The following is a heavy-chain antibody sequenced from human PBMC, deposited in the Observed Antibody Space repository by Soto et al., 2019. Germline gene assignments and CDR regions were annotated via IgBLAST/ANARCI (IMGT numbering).Heavy chain of an antibody. CDR3: ARESGIVGATKTTFDY. D-gene: IGHD1-26*01. V-gene: IGHV4-59*01. CDR1: GGSISSYY. Sequence: SETLYLTCTVSGGSISSYYWSWIRQPPGKGLEQIGYIYYSGSTNYNPSLKSRVTISVDTSKNQFSLKLSSVTAADTAVYYCARESGIVGATKTTFDYWGQGTLVTVS. J-gene: IGHJ4*02. CDR2: IYYSGST.